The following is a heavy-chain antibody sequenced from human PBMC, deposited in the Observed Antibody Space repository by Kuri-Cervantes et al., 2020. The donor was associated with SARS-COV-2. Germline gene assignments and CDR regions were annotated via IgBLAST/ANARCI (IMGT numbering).Heavy chain of an antibody. D-gene: IGHD6-19*01. CDR2: IVVGSGNT. Sequence: SVKVSCKASGFTFTSSAVQWVRQARGQRLEWIGWIVVGSGNTNYAQKFQERVTITRDMSTSTAYMELSSLRSEDTAVYYCARETSRTSGTGYYFDYWGQGTLVTVSS. V-gene: IGHV1-58*01. CDR3: ARETSRTSGTGYYFDY. J-gene: IGHJ4*02. CDR1: GFTFTSSA.